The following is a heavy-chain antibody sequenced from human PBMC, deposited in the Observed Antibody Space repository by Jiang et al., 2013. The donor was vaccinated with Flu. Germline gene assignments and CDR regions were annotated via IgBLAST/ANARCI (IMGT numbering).Heavy chain of an antibody. D-gene: IGHD3-22*01. CDR2: IDPRDSYT. J-gene: IGHJ1*01. CDR1: GYSFTNYW. Sequence: QLVESGAEVKEPGESLRISCEGFGYSFTNYWIIWVRQMPGKGLEWMGRIDPRDSYTNYSPSFQGHVSISVDKSISTAYLQWSGLKASDTAAYYCARYYSDSTNYLTFGFEHWGQGTLVTVSS. V-gene: IGHV5-10-1*03. CDR3: ARYYSDSTNYLTFGFEH.